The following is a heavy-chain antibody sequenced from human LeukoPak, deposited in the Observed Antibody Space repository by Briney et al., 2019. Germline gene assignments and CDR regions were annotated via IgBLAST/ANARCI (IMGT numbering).Heavy chain of an antibody. CDR1: GYTFTSYD. Sequence: ASVTVSCKASGYTFTSYDINWVRQATGQGLEWMGWMNPNSGNTGYAQKFQGRVTMTRNTSISTAYMELSSLRSEDTAVYYCARRAYYYDSSGYFHYGMDVWGQGTTVTVSS. D-gene: IGHD3-22*01. CDR3: ARRAYYYDSSGYFHYGMDV. J-gene: IGHJ6*02. V-gene: IGHV1-8*01. CDR2: MNPNSGNT.